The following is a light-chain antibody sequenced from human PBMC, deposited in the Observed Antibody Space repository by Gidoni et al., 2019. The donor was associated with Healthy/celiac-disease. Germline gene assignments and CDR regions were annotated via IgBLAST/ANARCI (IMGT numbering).Light chain of an antibody. CDR2: GAS. CDR1: QGISSS. J-gene: IGKJ1*01. CDR3: QQYNNWPRT. V-gene: IGKV3-15*01. Sequence: EIVMTQSPATLSVSPGERATLSCRASQGISSSLSWYQQKPGQAPRLRIYGASTRATGIPARFSGSGSGTEFTLTISSLQSEDFAVYYCQQYNNWPRTFGQGTKVEIK.